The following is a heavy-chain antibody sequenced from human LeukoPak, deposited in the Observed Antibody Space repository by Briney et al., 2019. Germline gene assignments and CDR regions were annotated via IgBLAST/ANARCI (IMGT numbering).Heavy chain of an antibody. CDR3: AKAFSSAYDYGPTDS. V-gene: IGHV3-23*01. Sequence: GGSLRLSCAASGFTFSHYGMTWVRQAPGKGLEWVSAISGSGGSTYYAGSVKGRFTISRDNSKNTLYLQMNSLRADDTAVYYCAKAFSSAYDYGPTDSWGQGTLVTVSS. CDR1: GFTFSHYG. CDR2: ISGSGGST. D-gene: IGHD4/OR15-4a*01. J-gene: IGHJ4*02.